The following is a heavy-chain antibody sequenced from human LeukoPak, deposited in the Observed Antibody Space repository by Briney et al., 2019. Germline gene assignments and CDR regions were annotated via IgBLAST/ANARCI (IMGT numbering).Heavy chain of an antibody. V-gene: IGHV1-8*01. CDR2: LNPNSGNT. Sequence: ASVKVSCEASGYTFTSYDINWVRQTTGQGLEWMRWLNPNSGNTGYAQKFQGRVTMTRNTSISTAYMELSSLRSEDTAVYYCARVYHYGDYAVDAFDIWGQGTMVTVSS. CDR3: ARVYHYGDYAVDAFDI. J-gene: IGHJ3*02. CDR1: GYTFTSYD. D-gene: IGHD4-17*01.